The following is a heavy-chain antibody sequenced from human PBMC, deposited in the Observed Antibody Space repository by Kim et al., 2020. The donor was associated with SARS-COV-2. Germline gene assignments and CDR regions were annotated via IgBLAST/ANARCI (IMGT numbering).Heavy chain of an antibody. CDR1: GFTFSSYA. V-gene: IGHV3-30-3*01. CDR3: ARVNSGSYYYGMDV. CDR2: ISYDGSNK. D-gene: IGHD1-26*01. J-gene: IGHJ6*02. Sequence: SLRLSCAASGFTFSSYAMHWVRQAPGKGLEWVAVISYDGSNKYYADSVKGRFTISRDNSKNTLYLQMNSLRAEDTAVYYCARVNSGSYYYGMDVWGQGTTVTVSS.